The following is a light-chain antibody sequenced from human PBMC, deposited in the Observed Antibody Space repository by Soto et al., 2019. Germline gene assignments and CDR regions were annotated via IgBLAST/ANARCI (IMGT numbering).Light chain of an antibody. Sequence: ETVLTQSPGTLSLSPGERATLSCRASQSVSSSYLAWYQQKPGQAPRLLIYGASRRATGNPDRFSGSGSGIAFTLTISRLEPEDFEVYYCQQYGSSPRSFGPGTKVDIK. CDR2: GAS. J-gene: IGKJ3*01. V-gene: IGKV3-20*01. CDR1: QSVSSSY. CDR3: QQYGSSPRS.